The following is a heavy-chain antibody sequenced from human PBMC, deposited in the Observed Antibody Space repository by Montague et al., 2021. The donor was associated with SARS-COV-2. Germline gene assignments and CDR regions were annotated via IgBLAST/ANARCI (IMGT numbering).Heavy chain of an antibody. J-gene: IGHJ3*02. D-gene: IGHD1-14*01. V-gene: IGHV3-23*01. CDR3: ARRENHAFDI. CDR2: ISDSGGST. Sequence: SLRLSCAASGFTFGVYGMSWVRQAPGKGLEWASGISDSGGSTYYADSVKGRFTISRDNSKNTLYLQMNSLRAEDTAVYYCARRENHAFDIWGQGTMVTVSS. CDR1: GFTFGVYG.